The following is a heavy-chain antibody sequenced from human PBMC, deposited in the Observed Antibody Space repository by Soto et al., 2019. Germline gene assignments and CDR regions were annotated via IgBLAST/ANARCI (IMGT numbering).Heavy chain of an antibody. Sequence: GESLKISCQASGYSFSSSWIGWVRQMPGKGLEWMGIIDPNDSQTIYSPSFQGQVTISAGKSIDTAYLQWSSLKTSDTAMYYCARHAGNSWKGDYFDYWGQGALVTVSS. CDR3: ARHAGNSWKGDYFDY. CDR2: IDPNDSQT. J-gene: IGHJ4*02. D-gene: IGHD6-13*01. CDR1: GYSFSSSW. V-gene: IGHV5-51*01.